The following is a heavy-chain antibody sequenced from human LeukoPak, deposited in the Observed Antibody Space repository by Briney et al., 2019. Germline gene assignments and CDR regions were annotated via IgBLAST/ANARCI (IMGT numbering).Heavy chain of an antibody. CDR2: ISYSGST. CDR1: GGSISSSGNY. Sequence: SETLSLTCTVSGGSISSSGNYCGWIRQPPGKGLEWIGSISYSGSTYYNPSLKSRVTISVDTSKNQFSLKLSSVTAADTAVYYCARRNDFDIWGQGTMVTVSS. J-gene: IGHJ3*02. CDR3: ARRNDFDI. V-gene: IGHV4-39*01.